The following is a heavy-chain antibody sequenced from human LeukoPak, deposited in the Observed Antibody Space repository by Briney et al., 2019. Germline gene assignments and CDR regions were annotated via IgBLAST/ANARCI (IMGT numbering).Heavy chain of an antibody. CDR2: INPNSGGT. J-gene: IGHJ5*02. CDR1: GYTFTGYY. D-gene: IGHD3-9*01. V-gene: IGHV1-2*02. CDR3: ARVRYDILTGARWFDP. Sequence: ASVKVSCKASGYTFTGYYMHWVRQAPGQGLEWMGWINPNSGGTNYAQKFQGRVTMTRDTSISTAYMELSRLRADDTAVYYCARVRYDILTGARWFDPWGQGTLVTVFS.